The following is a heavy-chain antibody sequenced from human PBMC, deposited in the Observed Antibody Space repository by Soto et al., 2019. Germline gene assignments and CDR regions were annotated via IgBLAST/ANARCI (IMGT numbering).Heavy chain of an antibody. V-gene: IGHV4-31*03. D-gene: IGHD5-18*01. CDR1: GGSISSGGYY. CDR2: IYYSGST. J-gene: IGHJ4*02. Sequence: SETLSLTCTVSGGSISSGGYYWSWIRQHPGKGLEWIGYIYYSGSTYYNPPLKSRVTISVDTSKNQFSLKLSSVTAADTAVYYCARVGDTAMVDYYFDYWGQGTLVTVSS. CDR3: ARVGDTAMVDYYFDY.